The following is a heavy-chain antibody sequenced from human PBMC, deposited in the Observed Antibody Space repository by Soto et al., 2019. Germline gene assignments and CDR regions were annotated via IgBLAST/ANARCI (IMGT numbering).Heavy chain of an antibody. D-gene: IGHD3-10*01. CDR3: AKDKRGGYYGLDV. CDR2: ISGGGAST. CDR1: GFTFSSYT. Sequence: EVQLSESGGGLGQPGGSLRLSCVASGFTFSSYTMTWVRQAPGKGLEWVSGISGGGASTHYADSVKGRFTVSRDNSKNTVYLQMNSLSAEDTAVYYCAKDKRGGYYGLDVWGQGTTVTVSS. J-gene: IGHJ6*02. V-gene: IGHV3-23*01.